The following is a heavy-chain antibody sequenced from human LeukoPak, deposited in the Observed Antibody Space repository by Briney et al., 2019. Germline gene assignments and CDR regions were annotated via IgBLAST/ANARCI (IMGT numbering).Heavy chain of an antibody. CDR3: AKVGSWYVGSSHYFDY. Sequence: GGSLRLSCAASGFTFSSYAMSWVRQAPGKGLEWVSAISGSGGSTYYADSVKGRFTISRDNSKNTLYLQMNNLRAEDTAVYYCAKVGSWYVGSSHYFDYWGQGTLVTVSS. CDR1: GFTFSSYA. J-gene: IGHJ4*02. V-gene: IGHV3-23*01. D-gene: IGHD6-13*01. CDR2: ISGSGGST.